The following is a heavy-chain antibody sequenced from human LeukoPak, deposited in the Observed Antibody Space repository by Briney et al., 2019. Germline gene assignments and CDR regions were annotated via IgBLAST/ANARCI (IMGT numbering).Heavy chain of an antibody. V-gene: IGHV4-4*07. CDR3: AKELYTGSYFTSDY. J-gene: IGHJ4*02. CDR1: AGSISSYY. Sequence: SETLSLTCTISAGSISSYYWTWIRQPAGKGLEWIGHIYSTGSASYNPSLNSRVTMSLDTSKNQFSLKLTSVTAADTAVYYCAKELYTGSYFTSDYWGQGTLVTVSS. D-gene: IGHD1-26*01. CDR2: IYSTGSA.